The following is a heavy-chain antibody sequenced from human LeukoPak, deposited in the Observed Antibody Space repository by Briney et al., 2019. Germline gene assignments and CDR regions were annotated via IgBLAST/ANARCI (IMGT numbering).Heavy chain of an antibody. J-gene: IGHJ4*02. CDR1: GGSVSSYY. CDR2: VYTNGST. V-gene: IGHV4-4*07. CDR3: ARDSRGYYGSGSYLDY. Sequence: SETLSLTCTVSGGSVSSYYWSWIRQPAGKGLEWIGRVYTNGSTNYNPSLKSRVTMSVDTSKNQFSLKLSSVTAADTAMYYCARDSRGYYGSGSYLDYWGQGTLVTVS. D-gene: IGHD3-10*01.